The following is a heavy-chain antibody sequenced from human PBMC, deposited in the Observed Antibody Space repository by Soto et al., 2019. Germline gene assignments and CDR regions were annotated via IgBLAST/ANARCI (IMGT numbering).Heavy chain of an antibody. V-gene: IGHV4-39*01. CDR3: ATSQRDYDSSAWFDP. CDR1: GGSISSSSYY. D-gene: IGHD3-22*01. Sequence: SETLSLTCTVSGGSISSSSYYWGWIRQPPGKGLEWIGNIFYSGSTYCNPSLKSRVTISLDTSKNQFSLKLTSVTAADTAVYYCATSQRDYDSSAWFDPWGQGTLVTVSS. CDR2: IFYSGST. J-gene: IGHJ5*02.